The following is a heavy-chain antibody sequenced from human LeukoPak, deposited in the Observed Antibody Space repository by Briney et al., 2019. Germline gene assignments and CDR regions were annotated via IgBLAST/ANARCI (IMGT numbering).Heavy chain of an antibody. CDR1: GYTFTSYG. Sequence: GASVKVSCKASGYTFTSYGISWVRQAPGQGLEWMGWISAYNGNTNYAQKLQGRVTMTTDTSTSTAYMELRSLRSDDTAVYYCARDHDYDSSGYASGYWGQGTLVTVSS. CDR2: ISAYNGNT. D-gene: IGHD3-22*01. J-gene: IGHJ4*02. V-gene: IGHV1-18*01. CDR3: ARDHDYDSSGYASGY.